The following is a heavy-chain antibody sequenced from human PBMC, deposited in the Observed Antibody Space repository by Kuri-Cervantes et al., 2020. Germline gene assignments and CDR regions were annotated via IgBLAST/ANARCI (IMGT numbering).Heavy chain of an antibody. CDR1: GGTFSSYA. D-gene: IGHD6-19*01. CDR3: ARGYAIAVAGSTPDY. CDR2: IIPIFGTA. Sequence: SVKVSCKASGGTFSSYAISWVRQAPGQGLEWMGGIIPIFGTANYAQKFQGRVTITADKSTSTAYMELSSLRSEDTAVYYCARGYAIAVAGSTPDYWGQGTLVTVSS. J-gene: IGHJ4*02. V-gene: IGHV1-69*06.